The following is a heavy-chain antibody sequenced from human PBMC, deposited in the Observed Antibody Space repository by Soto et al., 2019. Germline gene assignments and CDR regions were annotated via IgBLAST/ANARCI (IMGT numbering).Heavy chain of an antibody. CDR1: GYTFTSYA. CDR2: INAGNGNT. CDR3: ARDGATGAARVGSYYYYMDV. Sequence: ASVKVSCKASGYTFTSYAMHWVRQAPGQRLEWMGWINAGNGNTKYSQKFQGRVTITRDTSASTAYMELSSLRSEDTAVYYCARDGATGAARVGSYYYYMDVWGKGTTVTVS. D-gene: IGHD6-6*01. J-gene: IGHJ6*03. V-gene: IGHV1-3*01.